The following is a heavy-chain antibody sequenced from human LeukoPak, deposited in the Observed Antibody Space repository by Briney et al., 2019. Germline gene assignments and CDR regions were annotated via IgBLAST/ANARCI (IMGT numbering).Heavy chain of an antibody. V-gene: IGHV4-39*01. CDR3: ASDRSGLSFCF. CDR1: GGSISSSSYY. CDR2: IYYSEST. D-gene: IGHD3-22*01. Sequence: PSETLSLTCIVSGGSISSSSYYWGWIRQPPGRGLEWIGSIYYSESTYYNSSLKSRITISVDTSKNQFSLKLTSVTAADTAVYYCASDRSGLSFCFWGQGTLVTVSS. J-gene: IGHJ4*02.